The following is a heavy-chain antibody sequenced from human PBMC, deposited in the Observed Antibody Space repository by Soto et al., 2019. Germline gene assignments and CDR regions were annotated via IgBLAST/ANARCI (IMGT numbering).Heavy chain of an antibody. CDR2: ISSSSRNI. J-gene: IGHJ4*02. CDR1: GFTFSSSS. D-gene: IGHD3-3*01. V-gene: IGHV3-21*01. Sequence: GGSLRLSCAASGFTFSSSSVNWVRQAPGKVLEWVSFISSSSRNIYYTDSVKGRFTISRDNAKNSLYLQMNSLSAEDTAIYYCVRDRPGFLGILDFWGQGTPVTVSS. CDR3: VRDRPGFLGILDF.